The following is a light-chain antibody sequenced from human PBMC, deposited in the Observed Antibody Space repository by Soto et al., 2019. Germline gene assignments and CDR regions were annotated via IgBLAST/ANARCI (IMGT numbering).Light chain of an antibody. J-gene: IGKJ2*03. CDR1: QILTNNF. V-gene: IGKV3-20*01. Sequence: EIVLKQPPGTLSLSPVERVTLSCRASQILTNNFLACYQQRPGQSPRLLIYGTSTMAICLPARCSCSGSGTGFTLTISRLEPEDFAVYYCQHYDGSQYSFGQGTKLDIK. CDR3: QHYDGSQYS. CDR2: GTS.